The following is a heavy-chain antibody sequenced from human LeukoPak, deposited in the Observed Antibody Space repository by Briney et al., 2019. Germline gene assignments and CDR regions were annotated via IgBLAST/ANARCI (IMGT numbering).Heavy chain of an antibody. V-gene: IGHV4-34*01. CDR2: INHSGST. Sequence: PSETLSLTCAVYGGSFSGYYWSWIRQPPGKGLEWIGEINHSGSTNYNPSLKSRVTISVDTSKNQFSLKLSSVTAADTAVYYCARWLEGATHLEHWGEGTGVSVS. D-gene: IGHD1-26*01. J-gene: IGHJ4*02. CDR3: ARWLEGATHLEH. CDR1: GGSFSGYY.